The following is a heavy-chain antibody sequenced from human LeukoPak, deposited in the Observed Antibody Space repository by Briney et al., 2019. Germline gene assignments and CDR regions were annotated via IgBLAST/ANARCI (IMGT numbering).Heavy chain of an antibody. D-gene: IGHD6-13*01. Sequence: SVKVSCKASGGTFSSYAISWVRQAPGQGLEWMGRIIPILGIANYAQKFQGRVTITADKPTSTAYMELSSLRSEDTAVYYCAREMVTLAAAGTNPYPFDPWGQGTLVTVSS. CDR1: GGTFSSYA. CDR2: IIPILGIA. J-gene: IGHJ5*02. V-gene: IGHV1-69*04. CDR3: AREMVTLAAAGTNPYPFDP.